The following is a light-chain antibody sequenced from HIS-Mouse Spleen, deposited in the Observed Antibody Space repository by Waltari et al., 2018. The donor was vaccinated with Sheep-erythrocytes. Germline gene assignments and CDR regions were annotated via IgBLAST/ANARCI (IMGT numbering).Light chain of an antibody. CDR3: MQALQTPLT. J-gene: IGKJ4*01. V-gene: IGKV2-28*01. CDR2: LGS. CDR1: QSLLHSNGYNY. Sequence: DIVMTQSPLSLPVTPGEPASISCRSSQSLLHSNGYNYLDWYLRKPGQSQQLLIYLGSNRASGVPDRFSGRGSGTDFTLKISRVEAEDVGVYYCMQALQTPLTFGGGTKVEIK.